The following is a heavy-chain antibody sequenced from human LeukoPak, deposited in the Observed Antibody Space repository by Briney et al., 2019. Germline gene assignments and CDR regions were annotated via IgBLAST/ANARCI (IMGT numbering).Heavy chain of an antibody. V-gene: IGHV4-30-4*08. D-gene: IGHD3-3*01. J-gene: IGHJ4*02. CDR2: IYYSGST. CDR1: GGSISSGDYY. Sequence: PSETLSLTCTVSGGSISSGDYYWSWIRQPPGKGLEWIGYIYYSGSTYYNPSLKSRVTISVDTSKNQFSLKLSSVTAADTAVYYCARSYDFWSGYPSPGYWGQGTLVTVSS. CDR3: ARSYDFWSGYPSPGY.